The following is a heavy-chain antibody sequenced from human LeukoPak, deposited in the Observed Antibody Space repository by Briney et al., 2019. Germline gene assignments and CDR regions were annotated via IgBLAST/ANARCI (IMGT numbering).Heavy chain of an antibody. D-gene: IGHD6-6*01. CDR1: GGSFNSYY. CDR3: AGGGSRHISSSDFDY. J-gene: IGHJ4*02. V-gene: IGHV4-59*01. Sequence: SETLSLTCTVSGGSFNSYYWNWIRQPPGKGLEWIGYIYYSGSTNYNPSLKSRVTISVDTSKNQFSLRLSSVTAADTAVYYCAGGGSRHISSSDFDYWGQGTLVTVSS. CDR2: IYYSGST.